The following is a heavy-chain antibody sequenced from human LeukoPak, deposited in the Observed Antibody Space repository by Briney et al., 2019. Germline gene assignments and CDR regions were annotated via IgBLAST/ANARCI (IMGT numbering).Heavy chain of an antibody. V-gene: IGHV3-30-3*01. D-gene: IGHD2/OR15-2a*01. CDR2: ISNDGSDE. Sequence: QPGGSLRLSCAASGFTFNMHAMHWVRQAPGKGLEWVAVISNDGSDEYYADSVRGRFPVSRDNFKNTVFLQMNSLRSEDAAVYYCAKARHCTTATCASAAFDAWGQGTMVTVSS. CDR3: AKARHCTTATCASAAFDA. CDR1: GFTFNMHA. J-gene: IGHJ3*01.